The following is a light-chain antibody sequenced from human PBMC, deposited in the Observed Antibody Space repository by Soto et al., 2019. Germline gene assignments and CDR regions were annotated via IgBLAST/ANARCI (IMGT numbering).Light chain of an antibody. CDR2: DAS. J-gene: IGKJ4*01. CDR3: QQYNSFPVT. V-gene: IGKV1-5*01. CDR1: QSISSW. Sequence: DIQMTQSPSTLSASVGDRVTITCRASQSISSWLAWYQQRPGRAPVVLIYDASSLESGVPSRFSGSGSGTDLTLTISSLQPDDFSTYYCQQYNSFPVTFGGGPKVDIK.